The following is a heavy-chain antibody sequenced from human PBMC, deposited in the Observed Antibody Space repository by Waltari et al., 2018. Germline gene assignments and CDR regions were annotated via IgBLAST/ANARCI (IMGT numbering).Heavy chain of an antibody. Sequence: QVQLQESGSGLVKPSETLSLTCTVSGGSISSYYWSWIRQPPGKGLEWIGYIYYSGSTNYNPSRKSRVTISVDTSKNQFSLKLSSVTAADTAVYYCARDKSSVTTRGYNWFDPWGQGTLVTVSS. CDR1: GGSISSYY. J-gene: IGHJ5*02. V-gene: IGHV4-59*01. CDR2: IYYSGST. CDR3: ARDKSSVTTRGYNWFDP. D-gene: IGHD4-17*01.